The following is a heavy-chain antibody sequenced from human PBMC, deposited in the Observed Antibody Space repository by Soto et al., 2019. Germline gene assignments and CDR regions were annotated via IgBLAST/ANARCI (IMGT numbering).Heavy chain of an antibody. V-gene: IGHV1-18*01. Sequence: GASVKVSCKASGYIFTRYGLSWVRLAPGQGLEWMGWISGYSTDVDYAQKFQGRVTVTIDASTSTGYLELRSLRSDDTAVYYCARDGRTTGYHYFGTDVWGQGTTVTVSS. CDR1: GYIFTRYG. D-gene: IGHD1-1*01. CDR3: ARDGRTTGYHYFGTDV. CDR2: ISGYSTDV. J-gene: IGHJ6*02.